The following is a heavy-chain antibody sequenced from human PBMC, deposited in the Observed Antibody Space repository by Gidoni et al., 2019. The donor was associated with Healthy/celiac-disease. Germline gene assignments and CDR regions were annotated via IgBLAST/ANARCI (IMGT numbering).Heavy chain of an antibody. CDR3: ARAAGDIVVVPAY. V-gene: IGHV3-33*01. CDR1: GFTFSSYG. J-gene: IGHJ4*02. Sequence: QVQLVESGGGVVQPGRSLRLSCAASGFTFSSYGMHWVRQAPGKGLEWVAVIWYDGSNKYYADSVKGRFTISRDNSKNTLYLQMNSLRAEDTAVYYCARAAGDIVVVPAYWGQGTLVTVSS. D-gene: IGHD2-2*01. CDR2: IWYDGSNK.